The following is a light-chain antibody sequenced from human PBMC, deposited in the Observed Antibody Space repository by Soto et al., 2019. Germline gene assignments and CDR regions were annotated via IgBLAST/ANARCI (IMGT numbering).Light chain of an antibody. Sequence: DIQMTQSPSSVSASVGDRVTITCRASQDIYSWLAWYQQKSGRAPKLLIYAASILQSGVPSRFSGSGSGTDFTLTISSLQPEDFATYYCQQSYSTSWTFGQGTKVDIK. CDR1: QDIYSW. CDR2: AAS. V-gene: IGKV1-12*01. J-gene: IGKJ1*01. CDR3: QQSYSTSWT.